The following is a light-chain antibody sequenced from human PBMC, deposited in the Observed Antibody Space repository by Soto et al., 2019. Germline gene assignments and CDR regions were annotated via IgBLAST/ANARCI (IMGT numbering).Light chain of an antibody. CDR2: EVS. CDR3: SSYRTSSTVD. Sequence: QSALTQPASVSGSPGQSITISCTGTSTDVGGYKYVSWYQQHPGKAPKLIIYEVSNRPSGISHRFSGSESGNTASLTISGLQAEDEADYYCSSYRTSSTVDFGGGTKVTVL. CDR1: STDVGGYKY. V-gene: IGLV2-14*01. J-gene: IGLJ2*01.